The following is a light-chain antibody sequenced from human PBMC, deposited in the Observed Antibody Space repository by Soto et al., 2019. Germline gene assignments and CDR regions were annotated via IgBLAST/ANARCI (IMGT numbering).Light chain of an antibody. V-gene: IGLV2-14*01. CDR2: EVN. CDR1: SSDVGGYEY. J-gene: IGLJ1*01. Sequence: QSVLTQPASVFGSPGQSITISCTGTSSDVGGYEYVSWYQQYPGKAPKLMIYEVNNRPSGVSHRFSGSKSGNTASLTISGLQAEDEADYYCSSYADSANYVFGTGTKVTVL. CDR3: SSYADSANYV.